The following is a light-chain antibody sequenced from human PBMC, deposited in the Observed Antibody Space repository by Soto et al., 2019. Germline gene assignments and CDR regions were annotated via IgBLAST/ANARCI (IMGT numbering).Light chain of an antibody. CDR2: DVS. CDR3: CSYARTYRLMI. Sequence: QSALTQPRSVSGSPGQSVTISCTGTYSDIGSYNDVSWYQHHPAKAPRLMIFDVSQRPSGVPDRFSGSKSGNTASLTISGLQTEDEADYYSCSYARTYRLMIFGEGTKLTVL. V-gene: IGLV2-11*01. CDR1: YSDIGSYND. J-gene: IGLJ2*01.